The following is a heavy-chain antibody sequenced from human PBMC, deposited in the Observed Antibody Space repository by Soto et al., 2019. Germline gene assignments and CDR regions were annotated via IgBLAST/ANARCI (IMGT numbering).Heavy chain of an antibody. CDR3: AKDRLCFGDGGMDV. D-gene: IGHD3-10*01. V-gene: IGHV3-9*01. Sequence: PGGSLRLSCAASGFTFDDYAMHWVRQAPGKGLEWVSGISWNSGSIGYADSVKGRFTISRDNAKNSLYLQMNSLRAEDTALYDGAKDRLCFGDGGMDVWGRGTRVTVSS. CDR1: GFTFDDYA. CDR2: ISWNSGSI. J-gene: IGHJ6*02.